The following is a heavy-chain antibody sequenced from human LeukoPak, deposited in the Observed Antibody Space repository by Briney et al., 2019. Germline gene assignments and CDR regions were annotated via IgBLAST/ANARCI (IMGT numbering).Heavy chain of an antibody. D-gene: IGHD5-18*01. J-gene: IGHJ6*02. CDR2: IIPIFGTA. V-gene: IGHV1-69*13. Sequence: SVKVSCKASGGTFSSYAISWVRQAPGQGLEWMGGIIPIFGTANYAQKFQGRVTITADESTSTAYMELSSLRSEDTAVYYCATRTAMVTNYYYYGMDVWGQGTTVTVSS. CDR1: GGTFSSYA. CDR3: ATRTAMVTNYYYYGMDV.